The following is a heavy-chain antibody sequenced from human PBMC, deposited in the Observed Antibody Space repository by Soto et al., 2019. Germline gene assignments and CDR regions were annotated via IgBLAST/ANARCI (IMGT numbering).Heavy chain of an antibody. CDR2: ISAFNGNT. D-gene: IGHD3-16*01. J-gene: IGHJ1*01. CDR1: GYTFTSYG. Sequence: VQLVQSGAEVKKHGASVKVSCKASGYTFTSYGISWVRQAPGQGLEWMEWISAFNGNTNYAQKLRGRVTMTTYTCPSTAYMELRSLRSDDTAVYYCARGGGGGSGPTPWNFQHWGQGTLVTVAS. CDR3: ARGGGGGSGPTPWNFQH. V-gene: IGHV1-18*01.